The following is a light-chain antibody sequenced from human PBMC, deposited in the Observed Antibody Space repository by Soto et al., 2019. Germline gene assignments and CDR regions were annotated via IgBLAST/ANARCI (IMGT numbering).Light chain of an antibody. V-gene: IGKV1-27*01. Sequence: DIQVTQSPSSLSASLGDRVSITCRASRDISNYLAWYQQKPGQVPRLLISVASTLHSGVPSRFSGSGSGTDFTLTITSLQPEDIATYFCQKYDTAPLTFGGGTKVEI. CDR1: RDISNY. CDR2: VAS. J-gene: IGKJ4*01. CDR3: QKYDTAPLT.